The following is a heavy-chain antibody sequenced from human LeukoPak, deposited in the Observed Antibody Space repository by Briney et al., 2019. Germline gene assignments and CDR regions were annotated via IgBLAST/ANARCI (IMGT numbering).Heavy chain of an antibody. Sequence: SETLSLTCTVSGGSLRSYYWSWIRQPPGKGLEWIGSMHYSGDSKYNPSLRSRVSLSIDTSKQQFSLRLSSVTAADTAVYYCARDLELERNRWNYFESWGQGALVTVSS. CDR2: MHYSGDS. D-gene: IGHD1-1*01. J-gene: IGHJ4*02. V-gene: IGHV4-59*01. CDR3: ARDLELERNRWNYFES. CDR1: GGSLRSYY.